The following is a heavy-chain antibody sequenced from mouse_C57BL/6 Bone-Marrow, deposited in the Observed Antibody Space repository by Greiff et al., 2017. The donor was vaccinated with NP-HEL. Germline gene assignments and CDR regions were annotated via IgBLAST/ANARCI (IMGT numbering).Heavy chain of an antibody. D-gene: IGHD2-4*01. V-gene: IGHV1-69*01. CDR3: ARSLSRDYGGGFAY. CDR2: IDPSDSYT. J-gene: IGHJ3*01. CDR1: GYTFTSYW. Sequence: VQLQQPGAELVMPGASVKLSCKASGYTFTSYWMHWVKQRPGQGLEWIGEIDPSDSYTNYNQKFKGKSTLTVDKSSSTAYMQLSSLTSEDSAVYYCARSLSRDYGGGFAYWGQGTLVTVSA.